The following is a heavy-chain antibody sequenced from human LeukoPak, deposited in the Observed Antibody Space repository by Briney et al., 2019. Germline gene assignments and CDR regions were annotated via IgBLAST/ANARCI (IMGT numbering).Heavy chain of an antibody. J-gene: IGHJ4*02. Sequence: GSLGLSCAASGFPFSTSWMHWVRQAPGKGRVWVSRINPDGSMTSYVDSVKGRFTISRDNAKSTLYLQMSSLRVEDTAVYYCAADGGIGGANFFDYWGQGTLVTVSS. CDR1: GFPFSTSW. V-gene: IGHV3-74*01. D-gene: IGHD1-26*01. CDR2: INPDGSMT. CDR3: AADGGIGGANFFDY.